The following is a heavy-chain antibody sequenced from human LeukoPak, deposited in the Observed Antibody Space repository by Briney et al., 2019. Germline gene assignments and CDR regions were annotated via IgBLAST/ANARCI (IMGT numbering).Heavy chain of an antibody. Sequence: ASVKVSCKASGYTFPSYDINWVRQATGQGLEWVGWMNPNSGNTGYAQKFQGRVTMTRNTSISTAYMELSSLRSEDTAVYYCARYYGDEYYYYGMDVWGQGTTVTVSS. D-gene: IGHD4-17*01. J-gene: IGHJ6*02. CDR2: MNPNSGNT. V-gene: IGHV1-8*01. CDR1: GYTFPSYD. CDR3: ARYYGDEYYYYGMDV.